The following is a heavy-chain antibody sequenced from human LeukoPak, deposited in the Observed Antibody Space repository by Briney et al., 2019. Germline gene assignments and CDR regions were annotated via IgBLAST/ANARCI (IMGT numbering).Heavy chain of an antibody. CDR1: GYSFTNNW. CDR3: ARPRHITMVRGVISYDAFDI. Sequence: GESLKISCKGSGYSFTNNWIGWVRQMPGKGLEWMGITYPGDSNTRYSPSFQGQVTISADKSISSAYLQWSSLKASDTAMYYCARPRHITMVRGVISYDAFDIWGQGTMVTVSS. D-gene: IGHD3-10*01. CDR2: TYPGDSNT. V-gene: IGHV5-51*01. J-gene: IGHJ3*02.